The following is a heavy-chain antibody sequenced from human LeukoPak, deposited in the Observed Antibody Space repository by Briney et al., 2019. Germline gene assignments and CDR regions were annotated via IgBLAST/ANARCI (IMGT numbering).Heavy chain of an antibody. V-gene: IGHV4-4*07. CDR3: ARDGPYSSGWYRDYYYMDV. Sequence: SETLSLTCTVSGGSISSYYWSWLRQPAGEGLEWIGRIYTSGSTNYNPSLKSRVTISVDTSKNQFSLKLSSVTAADTAVYYCARDGPYSSGWYRDYYYMDVWGKGTTVTVSS. CDR1: GGSISSYY. J-gene: IGHJ6*03. D-gene: IGHD6-19*01. CDR2: IYTSGST.